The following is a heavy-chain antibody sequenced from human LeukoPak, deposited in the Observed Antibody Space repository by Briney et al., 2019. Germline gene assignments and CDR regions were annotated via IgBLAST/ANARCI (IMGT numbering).Heavy chain of an antibody. D-gene: IGHD4-17*01. J-gene: IGHJ4*02. CDR3: ARAYGDYPLYYFDY. CDR1: GGSISSSSYY. CDR2: IYYSGST. V-gene: IGHV4-39*07. Sequence: PSETLSLTCTVSGGSISSSSYYWGWIRQPPGKGLEWIGSIYYSGSTYYNPSLKSRVTISVDTSKNQFSLKLSSVTAADTAVYYCARAYGDYPLYYFDYWGQGTLVTVSS.